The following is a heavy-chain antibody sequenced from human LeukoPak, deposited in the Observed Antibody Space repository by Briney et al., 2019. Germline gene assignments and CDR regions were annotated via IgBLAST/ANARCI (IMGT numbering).Heavy chain of an antibody. CDR1: GGSISSYY. CDR2: IYYSGST. J-gene: IGHJ6*02. V-gene: IGHV4-59*01. CDR3: ARDQVDYYYGMDV. Sequence: SETLSLTCTVSGGSISSYYWSWIRQPPGKGLEWIGYIYYSGSTNYNPSLKSRVTISVDTSKNQFSLKLRSVTAADTAVYYCARDQVDYYYGMDVWGQGTTATVSS.